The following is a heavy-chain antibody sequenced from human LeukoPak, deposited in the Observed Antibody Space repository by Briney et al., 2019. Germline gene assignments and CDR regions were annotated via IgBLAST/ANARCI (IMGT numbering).Heavy chain of an antibody. Sequence: PGGSLRLSCAASGFTFSSYSMNWVRQAPGKGGERVSSISSSSSYIYYADSVKGRFTISSDNAKNSLYLQMNSLRAEDTAVFYCARDDRAAPGDFEYWGQGTLVTVSS. V-gene: IGHV3-21*01. CDR2: ISSSSSYI. CDR3: ARDDRAAPGDFEY. CDR1: GFTFSSYS. D-gene: IGHD6-13*01. J-gene: IGHJ4*02.